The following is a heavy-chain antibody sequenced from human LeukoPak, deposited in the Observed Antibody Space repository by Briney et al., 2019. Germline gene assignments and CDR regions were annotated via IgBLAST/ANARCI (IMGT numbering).Heavy chain of an antibody. J-gene: IGHJ4*02. CDR1: GFTFSSYV. V-gene: IGHV3-64*01. CDR3: ARDGSARAYYDILTGYYPFDY. CDR2: ISSNGGST. Sequence: GGSLRLPCAASGFTFSSYVMHWVRQAPGKGLEYVSAISSNGGSTYYANSVKGRFTISRDNSKNTLYLQMGSLRAEDMAVYYCARDGSARAYYDILTGYYPFDYWGQGTLVTVSS. D-gene: IGHD3-9*01.